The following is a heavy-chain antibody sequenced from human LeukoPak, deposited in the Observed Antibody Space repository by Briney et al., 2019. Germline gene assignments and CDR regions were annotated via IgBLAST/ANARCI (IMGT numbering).Heavy chain of an antibody. CDR2: INPSGGST. D-gene: IGHD3-10*01. CDR1: GYTFTSYY. J-gene: IGHJ4*02. CDR3: ARAQIVYGSGSYYTHDY. Sequence: EASVKVSCKASGYTFTSYYMHWVRQAPGQGLEWMGIINPSGGSTSYAQKFQGRVTMTRDTSTSTVYMELSSLRSEDTAVYYCARAQIVYGSGSYYTHDYWGQGTLVTVSS. V-gene: IGHV1-46*01.